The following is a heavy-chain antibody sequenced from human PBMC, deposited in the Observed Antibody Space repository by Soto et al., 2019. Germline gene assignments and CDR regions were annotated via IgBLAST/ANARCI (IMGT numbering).Heavy chain of an antibody. CDR2: IDPSDSYT. D-gene: IGHD6-13*01. V-gene: IGHV5-10-1*04. Sequence: PGESLKISCKGSGYSFNKYWIGWVRQMPGKGLEWMGRIDPSDSYTNYSPSFQGQVTISADKSISTAYLQWSSLKASDTAMYYCARTSAAGKYYYGMDVWGQGTTVTVSS. CDR3: ARTSAAGKYYYGMDV. J-gene: IGHJ6*02. CDR1: GYSFNKYW.